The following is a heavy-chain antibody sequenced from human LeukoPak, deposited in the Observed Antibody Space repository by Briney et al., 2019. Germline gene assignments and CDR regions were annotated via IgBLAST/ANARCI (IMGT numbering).Heavy chain of an antibody. D-gene: IGHD3-9*01. CDR1: GFTFSSYD. CDR2: ISYDESHK. J-gene: IGHJ4*02. CDR3: ARKYDILTAPSPLDS. V-gene: IGHV3-30*03. Sequence: GRSLTLSCAASGFTFSSYDMFWVRRPPGKGLEWVAVISYDESHKYYADSVKGRFTISRDNSQNTLYLQMNSRRLEDTAVYYCARKYDILTAPSPLDSWGQGTLVTVSS.